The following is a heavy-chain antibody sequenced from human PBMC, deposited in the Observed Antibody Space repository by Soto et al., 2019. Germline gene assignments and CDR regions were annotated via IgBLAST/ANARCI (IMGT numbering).Heavy chain of an antibody. CDR2: IIPIFGTA. CDR1: GGTFSSYA. Sequence: QVQLVQSGAEVKKPGSSVKVSCKASGGTFSSYAISWVRQAPGQGLEWMGGIIPIFGTANYAQKFQGRVTITADESTSTAYMGLSSLRSEDTAVYYCARGKDGYSYGYSDYYYYGMDVWGQGTTVTVSS. D-gene: IGHD5-18*01. CDR3: ARGKDGYSYGYSDYYYYGMDV. J-gene: IGHJ6*02. V-gene: IGHV1-69*12.